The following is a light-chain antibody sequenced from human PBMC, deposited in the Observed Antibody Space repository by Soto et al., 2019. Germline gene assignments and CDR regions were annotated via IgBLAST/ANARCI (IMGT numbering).Light chain of an antibody. J-gene: IGLJ3*02. Sequence: QSVLTQPPSVSGAPGQTVTISCTGTTSNVHWYQQLPGTAPKLLIFDNSIRPSGVPDRFSGSKSGTSASLAISGLQAEDEADYYCQFFDSSLSGSVVFGGGTKVTVL. CDR2: DNS. CDR1: TSN. CDR3: QFFDSSLSGSVV. V-gene: IGLV1-40*01.